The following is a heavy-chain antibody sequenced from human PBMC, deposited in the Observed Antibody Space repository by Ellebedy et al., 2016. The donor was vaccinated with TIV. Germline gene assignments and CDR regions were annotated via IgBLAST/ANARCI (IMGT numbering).Heavy chain of an antibody. CDR1: GGSFSGYY. CDR3: ARTAAGTSYYYYYGMDV. CDR2: INHSGST. Sequence: MPSETLSLTCAVYGGSFSGYYWSWIRQPPGKGLEWIGEINHSGSTNYNPSLKSRVTVSVDTSKNQFSLKLSSVTAADTAVYYCARTAAGTSYYYYYGMDVWGQGTTVTVSS. V-gene: IGHV4-34*01. J-gene: IGHJ6*02. D-gene: IGHD6-13*01.